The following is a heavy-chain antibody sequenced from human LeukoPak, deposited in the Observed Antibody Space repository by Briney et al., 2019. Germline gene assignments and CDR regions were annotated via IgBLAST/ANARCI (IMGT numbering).Heavy chain of an antibody. V-gene: IGHV1-69*13. Sequence: GASAKVSCKASGGTFSSYAISWVRQAPGQGLEWMGGIIPIFGTANYAQKFQGRVTITADESTSTAYMELSSLRSEDTAVYYCARNDGYYGYYYYYMDVWGKGTTVTISS. CDR3: ARNDGYYGYYYYYMDV. CDR2: IIPIFGTA. CDR1: GGTFSSYA. D-gene: IGHD5-18*01. J-gene: IGHJ6*03.